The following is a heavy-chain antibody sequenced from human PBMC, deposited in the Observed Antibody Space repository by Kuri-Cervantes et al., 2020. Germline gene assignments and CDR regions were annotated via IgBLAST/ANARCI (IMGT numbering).Heavy chain of an antibody. V-gene: IGHV4-34*01. CDR3: ARHLITIFGVAKSADDY. D-gene: IGHD3-3*01. CDR1: GGSFSGYY. CDR2: INHSGST. J-gene: IGHJ4*02. Sequence: SETLSLTCAVYGGSFSGYYWSWTRQPPGKGLEWIGEINHSGSTSYNPSLKSRVTISVDTSKNQFSLRLSSVTAADTAVYYCARHLITIFGVAKSADDYWGQGTLVTVSS.